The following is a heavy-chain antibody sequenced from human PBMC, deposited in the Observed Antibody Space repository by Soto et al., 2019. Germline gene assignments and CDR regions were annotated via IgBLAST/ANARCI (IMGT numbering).Heavy chain of an antibody. V-gene: IGHV1-69*01. Sequence: QVQLVQSGAEVKEPGSSVRVSCKASGGTFDNFIMNWVRQTPGRGLEWMGGIVPMLGTPTYAEKFKGRVTISATGSTSTMSMEVTSLRSEDTDIYYCARNGTYSSSLSQYSGMDVWGQGTTVTVSS. J-gene: IGHJ6*02. D-gene: IGHD1-26*01. CDR2: IVPMLGTP. CDR1: GGTFDNFI. CDR3: ARNGTYSSSLSQYSGMDV.